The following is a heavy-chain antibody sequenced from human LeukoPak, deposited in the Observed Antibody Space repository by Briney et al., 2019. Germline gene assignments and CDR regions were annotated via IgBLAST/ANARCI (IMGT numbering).Heavy chain of an antibody. CDR2: INPSGGST. V-gene: IGHV1-46*01. CDR3: ARDQAGYSSGWYYYYYMDV. Sequence: ASVKVSCKASGYTFTNYYIHWVRQAPGQGLEWMGIINPSGGSTNYAQKFQGRVSMTRDTSTSTVYMQLSSLRSEDTAVYYCARDQAGYSSGWYYYYYMDVWGKGTTVTISS. D-gene: IGHD6-19*01. CDR1: GYTFTNYY. J-gene: IGHJ6*03.